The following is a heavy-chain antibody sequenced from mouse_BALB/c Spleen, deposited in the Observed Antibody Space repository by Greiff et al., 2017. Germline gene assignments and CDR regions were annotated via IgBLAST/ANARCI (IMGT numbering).Heavy chain of an antibody. J-gene: IGHJ4*01. CDR1: GYTFTSYW. D-gene: IGHD3-1*01. Sequence: QVQLKESGAELAKPGASVKMSCKASGYTFTSYWMHWVKQRPGQGLEWIGYINPSTGYTEYNQKFKDKATLTADKSSSTAYMQLSSLTSEDSAVYYCARYGGYLGVMDYWGQGTSVTVSS. CDR3: ARYGGYLGVMDY. CDR2: INPSTGYT. V-gene: IGHV1-7*01.